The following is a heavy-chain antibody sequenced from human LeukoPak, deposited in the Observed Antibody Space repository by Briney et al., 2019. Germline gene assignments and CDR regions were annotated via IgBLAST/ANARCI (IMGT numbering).Heavy chain of an antibody. Sequence: GGSLRLSCAASGFTFSSYAMHWVRQAPGKGLEWVAVISYDGSNKYYADSVKGRFTISRDNSKNTLYLQMNSLRAEDTAVYYCARDLTTTVTFIDYWGQGTLVTVSS. V-gene: IGHV3-30-3*01. J-gene: IGHJ4*02. D-gene: IGHD4-17*01. CDR2: ISYDGSNK. CDR1: GFTFSSYA. CDR3: ARDLTTTVTFIDY.